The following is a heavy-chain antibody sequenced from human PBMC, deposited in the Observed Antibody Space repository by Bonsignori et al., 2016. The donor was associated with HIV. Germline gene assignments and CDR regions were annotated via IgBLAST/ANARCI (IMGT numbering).Heavy chain of an antibody. CDR3: ARVRGWNYEVDY. D-gene: IGHD1-7*01. CDR1: GGSISSSSYY. J-gene: IGHJ4*02. CDR2: IYYSGST. Sequence: SETLSLTCTVSGGSISSSSYYWGWIRQPPGKGLEWIGSIYYSGSTYYNPSLKSRVTISVDTSKNQFSLKLSSVTAADTAVYYCARVRGWNYEVDYWGQGTLVTVSS. V-gene: IGHV4-39*07.